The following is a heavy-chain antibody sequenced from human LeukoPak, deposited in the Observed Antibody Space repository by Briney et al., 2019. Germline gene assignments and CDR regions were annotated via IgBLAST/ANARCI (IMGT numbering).Heavy chain of an antibody. CDR1: GGSFSGYY. CDR3: ARSHYYDSSGSHNNWFDP. J-gene: IGHJ5*02. V-gene: IGHV4-34*01. D-gene: IGHD3-22*01. CDR2: INHSGST. Sequence: SETLSLTCTVSGGSFSGYYWSWIRQPPGKGLEWIGEINHSGSTNYNSSLKSRVTISVDTSKNQFSLKLSSVTAADTTVYYCARSHYYDSSGSHNNWFDPWGQGTLVTVSS.